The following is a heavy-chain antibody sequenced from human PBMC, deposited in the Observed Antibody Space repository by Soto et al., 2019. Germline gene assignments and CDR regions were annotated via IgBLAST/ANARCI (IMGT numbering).Heavy chain of an antibody. J-gene: IGHJ4*02. D-gene: IGHD3-9*01. V-gene: IGHV1-69*06. Sequence: QVQLVQSGAEVKKPGSSVKVSCKASGGTFSSNAISWMRQAPGQGLEWMGGIIPIYASPNYAQNFQGRVTVTADKAPSTAFFELSRLEFADSALYYCAVTVTGSRSPLAHWGRGTLVIVSS. CDR1: GGTFSSNA. CDR2: IIPIYASP. CDR3: AVTVTGSRSPLAH.